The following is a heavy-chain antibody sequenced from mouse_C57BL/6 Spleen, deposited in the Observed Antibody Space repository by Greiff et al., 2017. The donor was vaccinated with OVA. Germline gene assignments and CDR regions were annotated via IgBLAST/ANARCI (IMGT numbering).Heavy chain of an antibody. CDR2: IHPSDSDT. CDR3: AIWGLDSSYEFAY. V-gene: IGHV1-74*01. Sequence: QVQLKQPGAELVKPGASVKVSCKASGYTFTSYWMHWVKQRPGQGLEWIGRIHPSDSDTNYNQKFKGKATLTVDKSSSTAYMQLSSLTSEDSAVYYCAIWGLDSSYEFAYWGQGTLVTVSA. D-gene: IGHD1-1*01. CDR1: GYTFTSYW. J-gene: IGHJ3*01.